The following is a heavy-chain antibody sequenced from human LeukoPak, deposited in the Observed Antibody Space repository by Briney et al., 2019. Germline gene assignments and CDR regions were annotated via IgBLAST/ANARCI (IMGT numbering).Heavy chain of an antibody. D-gene: IGHD3-3*01. CDR1: GYTFTSYG. CDR3: ARDQYKSTVTVFGVVIETPLNY. V-gene: IGHV1-18*01. Sequence: ASVKVSCKASGYTFTSYGISWVRQAPGQGLEWMGWISVYNGNTNYVQKFQGRVTMTTDASTSTAYMELRSLRSDDTAVYYCARDQYKSTVTVFGVVIETPLNYWGQGVLVTVSS. J-gene: IGHJ4*02. CDR2: ISVYNGNT.